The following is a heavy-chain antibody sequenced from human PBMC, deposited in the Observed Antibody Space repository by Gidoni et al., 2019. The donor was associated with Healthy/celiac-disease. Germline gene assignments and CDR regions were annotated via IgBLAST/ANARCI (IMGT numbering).Heavy chain of an antibody. CDR3: ARSAVYDMLTGLQN. V-gene: IGHV3-33*01. D-gene: IGHD3-9*01. CDR1: GFTFSSYG. Sequence: QVQLVESGGGVVQPGRSLRLSCAASGFTFSSYGMHWVRQAPGKGLEWVAVIWYDGRNKYYADSVKGRFTISRDNSKNTLYLQMNSLRAEDTAVYYCARSAVYDMLTGLQNWGQGTLVTVSS. CDR2: IWYDGRNK. J-gene: IGHJ4*02.